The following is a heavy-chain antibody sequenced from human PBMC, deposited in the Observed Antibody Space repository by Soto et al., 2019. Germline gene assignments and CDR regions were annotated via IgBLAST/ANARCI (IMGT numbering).Heavy chain of an antibody. CDR3: ASSVAKYYYYGMDV. D-gene: IGHD5-12*01. CDR1: GGTFSSYA. V-gene: IGHV1-69*12. Sequence: QVQLVQSGAEVKKPGSSVKVSCKASGGTFSSYAISWVRQAPGQGLEWMGGIIPIFGTANDAQKFQGRVTITGYDPXSTAYMELSSLRSEDTAVYYCASSVAKYYYYGMDVWGQGTTVTVSS. J-gene: IGHJ6*02. CDR2: IIPIFGTA.